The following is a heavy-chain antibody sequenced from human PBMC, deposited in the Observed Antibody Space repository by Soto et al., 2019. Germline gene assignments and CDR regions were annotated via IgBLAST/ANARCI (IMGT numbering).Heavy chain of an antibody. Sequence: PSETLSLTCTVSGGSISSYYWSWIRQPPGKGLEWIGYIYYGGSTNYNPSLKSRVTISVDTSKNQFSLKLSSVTAADTAVYYCARGGYYDSSGPVSGAFDIWGKGTMVTVSS. J-gene: IGHJ3*02. CDR2: IYYGGST. CDR3: ARGGYYDSSGPVSGAFDI. V-gene: IGHV4-59*01. CDR1: GGSISSYY. D-gene: IGHD3-22*01.